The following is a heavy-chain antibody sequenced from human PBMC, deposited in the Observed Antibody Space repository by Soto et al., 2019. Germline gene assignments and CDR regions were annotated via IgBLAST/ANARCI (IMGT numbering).Heavy chain of an antibody. CDR2: ITTYNDNT. CDR1: GYTFTSFG. D-gene: IGHD4-17*01. J-gene: IGHJ4*02. V-gene: IGHV1-18*01. CDR3: ARVGGVKGYHYVDAYDY. Sequence: ASVKVSCKGSGYTFTSFGITWVRQAPGQGLEWMGWITTYNDNTNYAQKFQGRVTMTTDTSTSTAYMELRSLRSDDTAVYYCARVGGVKGYHYVDAYDYWGQGTMVTVYS.